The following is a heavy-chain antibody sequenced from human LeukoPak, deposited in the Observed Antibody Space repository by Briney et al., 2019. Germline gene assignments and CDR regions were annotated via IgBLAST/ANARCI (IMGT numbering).Heavy chain of an antibody. J-gene: IGHJ4*02. V-gene: IGHV3-48*02. CDR2: ISSSSSTI. Sequence: GGSLRLSCAASGFTLSSFNMNWVRHTAGEGLEWISYISSSSSTIYYADSVKGRFTISRGNAKSSLYLQMNSLRDEDTAVYYCARGWIAVAGTSRFDYWGQGTLVTVSS. CDR1: GFTLSSFN. D-gene: IGHD6-19*01. CDR3: ARGWIAVAGTSRFDY.